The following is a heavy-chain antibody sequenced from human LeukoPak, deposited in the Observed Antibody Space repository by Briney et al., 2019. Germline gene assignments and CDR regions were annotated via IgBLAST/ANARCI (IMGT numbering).Heavy chain of an antibody. CDR2: MNPKSGNT. CDR3: ARVTGSIDY. D-gene: IGHD1-26*01. Sequence: GASVKVSCKASVYTFTRYDSDWVRQATGQGLEWMGWMNPKSGNTGYAQKFQGRVTMTRDTSISTAYMELSSLRSEDTAVYYCARVTGSIDYWGQGTLVTVSS. J-gene: IGHJ4*02. V-gene: IGHV1-8*01. CDR1: VYTFTRYD.